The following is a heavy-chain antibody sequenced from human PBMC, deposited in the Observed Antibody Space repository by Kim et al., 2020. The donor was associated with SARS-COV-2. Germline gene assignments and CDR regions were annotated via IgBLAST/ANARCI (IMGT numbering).Heavy chain of an antibody. CDR1: GFTFSSYG. Sequence: GGSLRLSCAASGFTFSSYGMHWVRQAPGKGLEWVAVIWYDGSNKYYADSVKGRFTISRDNSKNTLYLQMNSLRAEDTAVYYCAKVLDSGSYYLAAFDIWGQGTMVTASS. CDR2: IWYDGSNK. V-gene: IGHV3-33*06. D-gene: IGHD1-26*01. J-gene: IGHJ3*02. CDR3: AKVLDSGSYYLAAFDI.